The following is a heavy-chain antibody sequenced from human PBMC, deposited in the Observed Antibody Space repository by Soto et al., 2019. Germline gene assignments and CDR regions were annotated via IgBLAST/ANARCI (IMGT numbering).Heavy chain of an antibody. V-gene: IGHV1-18*04. CDR1: GYTFTSYG. Sequence: ASVKVSCKASGYTFTSYGTSWVRQAPGQGLEWMGWISAYNGNTNYAQKLQGRVTMTTDTSTSTAYMELRTLRSDDTAVYYCARVGMRYCSGSSCYLFRAGSRAGSDPWGQGTLVTVSS. D-gene: IGHD2-15*01. J-gene: IGHJ5*02. CDR3: ARVGMRYCSGSSCYLFRAGSRAGSDP. CDR2: ISAYNGNT.